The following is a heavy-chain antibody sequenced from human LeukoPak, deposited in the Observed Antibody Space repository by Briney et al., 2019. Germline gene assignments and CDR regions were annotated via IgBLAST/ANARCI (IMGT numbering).Heavy chain of an antibody. V-gene: IGHV3-15*01. CDR3: TTSPVLRYFDWLHYGMDV. CDR2: IKSKTDGGTT. D-gene: IGHD3-9*01. Sequence: GGSLRLSCAASGFTFSNAWMSWVRQAPGKGLEWVGRIKSKTDGGTTDYAAPVKGRFTISRDDPKNTLYLQMNSLKTEDTAVYYCTTSPVLRYFDWLHYGMDVWGQGTTVTVSS. CDR1: GFTFSNAW. J-gene: IGHJ6*02.